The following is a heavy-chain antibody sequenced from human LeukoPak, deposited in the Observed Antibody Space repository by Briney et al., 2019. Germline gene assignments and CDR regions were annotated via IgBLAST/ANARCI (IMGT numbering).Heavy chain of an antibody. CDR2: ISSSASTV. V-gene: IGHV3-48*03. CDR3: ARGPDAFDI. J-gene: IGHJ3*02. CDR1: GFTFSSYE. Sequence: RGSQRLSCAASGFTFSSYEMNWVRQAPGKGLEWVSYISSSASTVYYADSVKGRFTISRDNAKNSLYLQMNSLRAEDTAVYYCARGPDAFDIWGQGTMVTVSS.